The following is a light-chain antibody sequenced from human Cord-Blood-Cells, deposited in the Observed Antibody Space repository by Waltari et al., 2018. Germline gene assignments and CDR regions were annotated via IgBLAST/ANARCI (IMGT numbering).Light chain of an antibody. CDR3: AAWDDSLSGPV. Sequence: QSVLTQPPSASGTPGQRVTISCSGSSPNIGRNYVYWYQQLPGTAPKLLIYRNNQRPSGVPVRFSGSKSGTSASLAISGLRSEDEADYYCAAWDDSLSGPVFGGGTKLTVL. J-gene: IGLJ2*01. CDR1: SPNIGRNY. CDR2: RNN. V-gene: IGLV1-47*01.